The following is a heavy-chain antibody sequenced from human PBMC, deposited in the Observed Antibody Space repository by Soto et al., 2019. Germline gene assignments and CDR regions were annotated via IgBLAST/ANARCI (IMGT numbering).Heavy chain of an antibody. V-gene: IGHV4-39*01. CDR1: GGSISSSSYY. Sequence: SETLSLTCTVSGGSISSSSYYWGWIRQPPGKGLEWIGSIYYSGSTYYNPSLKSRVTISVDTSKNQFSLKLSSVTAADTAVYYCAANTMVRGVIKIYYYYYYMDVWGKGTTVTVS. D-gene: IGHD3-10*01. CDR2: IYYSGST. CDR3: AANTMVRGVIKIYYYYYYMDV. J-gene: IGHJ6*03.